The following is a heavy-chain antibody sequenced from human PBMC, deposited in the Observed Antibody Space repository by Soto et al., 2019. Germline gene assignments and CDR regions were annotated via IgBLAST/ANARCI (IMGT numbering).Heavy chain of an antibody. CDR2: ISSSGST. J-gene: IGHJ4*02. D-gene: IGHD3-9*01. CDR3: ARRNWFSFAY. CDR1: GGSISSSSYY. Sequence: QLQLQESGPGLVKPSETLSLTCTVSGGSISSSSYYWGWIRQPPGKGLEWIGSISSSGSTYYKPSLNRRVAMSVDTSKNHFSIKLTSVTAADTAVYYCARRNWFSFAYWGQGTLVTVSS. V-gene: IGHV4-39*01.